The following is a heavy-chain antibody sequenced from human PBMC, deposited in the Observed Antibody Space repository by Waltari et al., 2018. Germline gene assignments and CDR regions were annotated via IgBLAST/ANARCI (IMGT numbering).Heavy chain of an antibody. Sequence: QVQLVQSGAEVKKPGSSVTVSCMAPGGPFSSYSISLVPQAPGQRLEWMGGIIPSLGTANYAQKFQGRVTITADESTSTAYMELSSLRSEDTAVYYCARDQVYSSSWVYYYGMDVWGQGTTVTVSS. V-gene: IGHV1-69*01. D-gene: IGHD6-13*01. CDR3: ARDQVYSSSWVYYYGMDV. CDR2: IIPSLGTA. CDR1: GGPFSSYS. J-gene: IGHJ6*02.